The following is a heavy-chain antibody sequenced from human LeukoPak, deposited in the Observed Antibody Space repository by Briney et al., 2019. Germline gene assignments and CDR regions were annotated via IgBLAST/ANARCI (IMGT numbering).Heavy chain of an antibody. J-gene: IGHJ4*02. V-gene: IGHV3-7*01. CDR1: RFTFSSYW. D-gene: IGHD4-17*01. CDR3: AREEYGDHMW. CDR2: IKQDGSEK. Sequence: GGSLRLSCAASRFTFSSYWMSWVCQAPGKGLEWVANIKQDGSEKYYVDSVKGRFTISRDNAKNSLYLQMNSLRAEDTAVYYCAREEYGDHMWWGQGTLVTVSS.